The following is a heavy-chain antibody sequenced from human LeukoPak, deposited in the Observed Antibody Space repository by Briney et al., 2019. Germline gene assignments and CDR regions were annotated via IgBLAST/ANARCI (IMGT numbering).Heavy chain of an antibody. CDR3: ARDEFDYYDSSGEFDY. CDR1: GFTFSSYG. V-gene: IGHV3-33*01. J-gene: IGHJ4*02. Sequence: GGSLRLSCAGSGFTFSSYGMHWVRQAPGKGLEWVAVIWYDGSNKYYADSVKGRFTISRDNSKNTLYLQMNSLRAEDTAVYYCARDEFDYYDSSGEFDYWGQGTLVTVSS. D-gene: IGHD3-22*01. CDR2: IWYDGSNK.